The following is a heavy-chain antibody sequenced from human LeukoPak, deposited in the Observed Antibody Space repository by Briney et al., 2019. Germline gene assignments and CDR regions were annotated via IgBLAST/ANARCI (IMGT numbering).Heavy chain of an antibody. D-gene: IGHD6-19*01. CDR1: GFTFSSYS. J-gene: IGHJ4*02. V-gene: IGHV3-21*01. CDR2: ISSSSSYI. Sequence: GGSPRLSCAASGFTFSSYSMNWVRQAPGKGLEWVSSISSSSSYIYYADSVKGRFTISRDNAKNSLCLQMSSLRAEDTAVYYCARDVSSSGWYYWGQGTLVTVSS. CDR3: ARDVSSSGWYY.